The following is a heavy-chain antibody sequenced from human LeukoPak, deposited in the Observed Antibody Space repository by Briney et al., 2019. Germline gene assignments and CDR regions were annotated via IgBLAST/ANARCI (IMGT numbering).Heavy chain of an antibody. D-gene: IGHD3-9*01. J-gene: IGHJ4*02. CDR2: IYSAGNT. CDR1: GFSVSSNY. CDR3: AKDSLYDILTGYYNPAFDY. Sequence: GGSLRLSCAASGFSVSSNYMSWVRQAPGKGLEWVSVIYSAGNTYYADSVKGRFTISRDNSKNTLYLQMNSLRAEDTAVYYCAKDSLYDILTGYYNPAFDYWGQGTLVTVSS. V-gene: IGHV3-53*05.